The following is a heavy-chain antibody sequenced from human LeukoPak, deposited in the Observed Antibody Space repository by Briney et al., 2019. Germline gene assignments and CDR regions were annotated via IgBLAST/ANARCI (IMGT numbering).Heavy chain of an antibody. V-gene: IGHV1-2*02. J-gene: IGHJ4*02. D-gene: IGHD4-17*01. Sequence: ASVKVSCKASGYTFTGYYMHWVRQAPGQGLEWMGWINPNSGGTNYAQKFQGRVTMTRDTSISTAYMELSRLRSDDTAVYYCARVGDYGASAYYFDYWGQGTLVTVSS. CDR2: INPNSGGT. CDR1: GYTFTGYY. CDR3: ARVGDYGASAYYFDY.